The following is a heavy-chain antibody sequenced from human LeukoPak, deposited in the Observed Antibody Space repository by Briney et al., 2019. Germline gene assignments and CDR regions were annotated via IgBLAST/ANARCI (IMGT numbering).Heavy chain of an antibody. CDR3: ARNYYDSSGYSNFDY. D-gene: IGHD3-22*01. CDR1: GGSFSSGGYY. V-gene: IGHV4-61*08. CDR2: TYNSGST. J-gene: IGHJ4*02. Sequence: SETLSLTCTVSGGSFSSGGYYWIWIRQPPEKGLEWIGYTYNSGSTYYNPSLKSRLTMSVDTSKNQFSLELSSVTAADTAVYYCARNYYDSSGYSNFDYWGQGTLVTVSS.